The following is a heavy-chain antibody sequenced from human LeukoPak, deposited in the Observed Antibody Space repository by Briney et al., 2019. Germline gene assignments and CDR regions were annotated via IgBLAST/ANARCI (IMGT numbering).Heavy chain of an antibody. CDR1: GYTFTSYY. D-gene: IGHD2-15*01. J-gene: IGHJ5*02. V-gene: IGHV1-46*01. CDR3: ARAPGYCSGGSCYNWFDP. Sequence: ASVKVSCKASGYTFTSYYMHWVRQAPGQGLEWMGIINPSGGSTSYAQKFQGRVTITADESTSTAYMDLSSLRSEDTAVYYCARAPGYCSGGSCYNWFDPWGQGTLVTVSS. CDR2: INPSGGST.